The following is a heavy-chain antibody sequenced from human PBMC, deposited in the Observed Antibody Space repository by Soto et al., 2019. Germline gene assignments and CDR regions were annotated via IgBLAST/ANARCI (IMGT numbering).Heavy chain of an antibody. CDR2: IYYSGST. D-gene: IGHD2-15*01. CDR1: GGSISSSNW. CDR3: ARGSPADNWFDP. V-gene: IGHV4-4*02. J-gene: IGHJ5*02. Sequence: SETLSLTCAVSGGSISSSNWWGWFRQPPGKGLEWIGEIYYSGSTYYNPSLKSRVTISVDTSKNQFSLKLSSVTAADTAVYYCARGSPADNWFDPWGQGTLVTVSS.